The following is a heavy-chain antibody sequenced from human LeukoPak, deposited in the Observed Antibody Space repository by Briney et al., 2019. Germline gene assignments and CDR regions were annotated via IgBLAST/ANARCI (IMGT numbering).Heavy chain of an antibody. D-gene: IGHD3-10*01. V-gene: IGHV3-48*01. J-gene: IGHJ4*02. Sequence: GGSLRLSCAASGFTFSSYSMNWVRQAPGKGLEWVSYISSSSSIIYYADSVKGRFTISRDNAKNSLYLQMNSLRAEDTAVYYCARDPSLWFGESLFDYWGQGTLVTVSS. CDR3: ARDPSLWFGESLFDY. CDR2: ISSSSSII. CDR1: GFTFSSYS.